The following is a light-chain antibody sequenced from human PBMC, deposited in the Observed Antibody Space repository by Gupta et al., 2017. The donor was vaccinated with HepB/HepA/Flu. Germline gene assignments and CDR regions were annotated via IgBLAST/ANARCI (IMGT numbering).Light chain of an antibody. J-gene: IGLJ2*01. Sequence: QSMLTQPPSASGPRGQSVTISCSGGSSNIGDNHVYWYQQFPGTTPKLLIYRHNQRTSGVPDRFSAFKSGTSASLAISGLRAEDEADYYCAVWDDSLRGMLFGGGTKLTVL. CDR3: AVWDDSLRGML. CDR1: SSNIGDNH. CDR2: RHN. V-gene: IGLV1-47*01.